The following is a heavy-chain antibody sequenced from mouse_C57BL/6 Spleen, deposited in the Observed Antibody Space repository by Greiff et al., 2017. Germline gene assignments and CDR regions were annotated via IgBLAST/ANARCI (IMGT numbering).Heavy chain of an antibody. J-gene: IGHJ3*01. CDR1: GYTFTDYE. D-gene: IGHD1-1*01. Sequence: VKVVESGAELVRPGASVTLSCKASGYTFTDYEMHWVKQTPVHGLEWIGAIDPETGGTAYNQKFKGKAILTADKSSSTAYMELRSLTSEDSAVYYCTRSDYGSSEDWFAYWGQGTLVTVSA. CDR2: IDPETGGT. V-gene: IGHV1-15*01. CDR3: TRSDYGSSEDWFAY.